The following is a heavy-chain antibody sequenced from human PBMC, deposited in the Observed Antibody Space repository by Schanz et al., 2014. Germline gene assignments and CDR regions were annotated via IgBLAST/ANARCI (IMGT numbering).Heavy chain of an antibody. CDR2: IKGDSSEK. CDR3: ARDPNSVNEIDY. D-gene: IGHD5-12*01. J-gene: IGHJ4*02. V-gene: IGHV3-7*03. Sequence: VQLVESGGGVVQPGGSLRLSCAASGFTFSSSGMHWVRQAPGKGLEWVANIKGDSSEKNYVDSVKGRFTLSRDNAKKTMDLQMNSLRVEDTAVYYCARDPNSVNEIDYWGQGTLVTVSS. CDR1: GFTFSSSG.